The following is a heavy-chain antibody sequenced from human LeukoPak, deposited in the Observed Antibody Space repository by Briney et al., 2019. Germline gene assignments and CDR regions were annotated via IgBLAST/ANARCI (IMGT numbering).Heavy chain of an antibody. Sequence: SVKVSCKASGGTFSSCAISWVRQAPGQGLEWMGGIIPIFGTANYAQKFQGRVTITADESTSTAYMELSSLRSEDTAVYYCARGYSSSWTDAFDIWDQGTMVTVSS. V-gene: IGHV1-69*01. D-gene: IGHD6-13*01. CDR1: GGTFSSCA. J-gene: IGHJ3*02. CDR3: ARGYSSSWTDAFDI. CDR2: IIPIFGTA.